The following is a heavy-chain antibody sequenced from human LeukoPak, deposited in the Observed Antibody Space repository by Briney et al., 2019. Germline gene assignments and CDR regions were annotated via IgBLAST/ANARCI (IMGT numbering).Heavy chain of an antibody. V-gene: IGHV1-69*06. Sequence: SVKVSCKASGGTFSSYAISWVRQAPGQGLEWMGGIIPIFGTANYAQKFQGRVTITADKSTSTAYMELSSLRSEDTAVCYCASGWNCSGGSCYSGDYWGQGTLVTVSS. CDR2: IIPIFGTA. CDR1: GGTFSSYA. J-gene: IGHJ4*02. D-gene: IGHD2-15*01. CDR3: ASGWNCSGGSCYSGDY.